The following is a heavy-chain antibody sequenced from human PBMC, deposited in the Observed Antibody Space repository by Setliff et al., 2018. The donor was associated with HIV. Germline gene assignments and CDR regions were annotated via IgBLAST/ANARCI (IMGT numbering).Heavy chain of an antibody. D-gene: IGHD3-10*01. Sequence: ASVKVSCKASGYTFTSYGVTWVRQAPGQGLEWMGWISTYNGKSKSAQTVEGRVTLTTDSSTTTAYMELRTLTSDDTAVYYCARRFYHGPDSYSPPDYWGQGTLVTVSS. V-gene: IGHV1-18*01. CDR2: ISTYNGKS. CDR1: GYTFTSYG. CDR3: ARRFYHGPDSYSPPDY. J-gene: IGHJ4*02.